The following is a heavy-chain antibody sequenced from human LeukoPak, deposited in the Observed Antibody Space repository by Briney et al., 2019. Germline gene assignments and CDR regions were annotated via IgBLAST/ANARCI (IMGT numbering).Heavy chain of an antibody. J-gene: IGHJ4*02. CDR1: GFNFSSYA. CDR2: ISHSGGTT. D-gene: IGHD2-15*01. Sequence: HPGGSLRLSCAASGFNFSSYAMSWVRQAPGKGLEWVSAISHSGGTTYYADSVKGRFTISRDNSKNTLYLQMNSLRAEDTAVYYCAKIRSVYCSGGSCFEFDYWGQGTLVTVSS. CDR3: AKIRSVYCSGGSCFEFDY. V-gene: IGHV3-23*01.